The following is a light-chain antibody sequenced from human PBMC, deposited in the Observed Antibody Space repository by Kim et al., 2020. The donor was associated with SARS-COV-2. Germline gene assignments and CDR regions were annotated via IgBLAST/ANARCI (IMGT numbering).Light chain of an antibody. Sequence: GPSITISCAGSNRDVGTYNHVSWYQQHPGKVPKLMIYEVDKRPSGVSHRFSGSKSGNTASLTISGLQADDEADYYCWSHAGSAMWVFGGGTKLTVL. V-gene: IGLV2-23*02. CDR2: EVD. J-gene: IGLJ3*02. CDR3: WSHAGSAMWV. CDR1: NRDVGTYNH.